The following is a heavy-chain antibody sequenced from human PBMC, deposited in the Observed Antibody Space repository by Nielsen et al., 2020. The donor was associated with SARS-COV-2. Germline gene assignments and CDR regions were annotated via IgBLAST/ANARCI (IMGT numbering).Heavy chain of an antibody. V-gene: IGHV4-31*03. J-gene: IGHJ4*02. CDR2: IYYSGST. CDR1: GGSISSSSYY. D-gene: IGHD1-26*01. CDR3: ARVLSGSEFDY. Sequence: SETLSLTCTVSGGSISSSSYYWSWNRQHPGKGLEWIGYIYYSGSTYYNPSLKSRVTISVDTSKNQFSLKLSSVTAADTAVYYCARVLSGSEFDYWGQGTLVTVSS.